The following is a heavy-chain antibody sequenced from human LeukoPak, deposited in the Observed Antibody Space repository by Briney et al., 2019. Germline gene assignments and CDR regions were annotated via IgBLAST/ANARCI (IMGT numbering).Heavy chain of an antibody. D-gene: IGHD1-26*01. CDR1: GLTFSSYG. CDR2: IWYDGSNK. Sequence: PAGSLRLSCAASGLTFSSYGMHWVRQAPGTGLEWVGVIWYDGSNKYYADSVKGRFTISRDNSKNTLYLQMNSLRAEDAAVYYCAKDPRGSNSRDDYYYLDFWGKGTTVTVSS. J-gene: IGHJ6*03. CDR3: AKDPRGSNSRDDYYYLDF. V-gene: IGHV3-33*06.